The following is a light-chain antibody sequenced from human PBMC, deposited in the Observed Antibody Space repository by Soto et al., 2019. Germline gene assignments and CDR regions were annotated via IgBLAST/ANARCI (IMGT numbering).Light chain of an antibody. V-gene: IGKV1-27*01. Sequence: DIQMTQSPSSLSASVGDRVTITCRASQGISNYLAWYQQKPGKVPTLLLYAASTLQSGVPSRFSGSGSGTDFTLTISRLQPEDVATYYCQKYNSSPWTFGQGTKVEIK. CDR3: QKYNSSPWT. CDR2: AAS. J-gene: IGKJ1*01. CDR1: QGISNY.